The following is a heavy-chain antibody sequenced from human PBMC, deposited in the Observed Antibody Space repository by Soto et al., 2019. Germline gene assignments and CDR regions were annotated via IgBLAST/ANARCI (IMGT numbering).Heavy chain of an antibody. Sequence: QVLLEQSGAEVKKPGSALNASCKASGGTFTMFSLHLVRQAPGQGLEWMCGSDPLFGPPNYPQRFQGRVSIFAEKSTSTVYILLSNMTFAETAVNNCARNRAIAMARSIDTWGQGSLFTVSS. V-gene: IGHV1-69*06. D-gene: IGHD6-19*01. J-gene: IGHJ5*02. CDR1: GGTFTMFS. CDR2: SDPLFGPP. CDR3: ARNRAIAMARSIDT.